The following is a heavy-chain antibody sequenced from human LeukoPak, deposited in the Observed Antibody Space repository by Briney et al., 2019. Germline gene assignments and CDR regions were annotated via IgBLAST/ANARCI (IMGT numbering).Heavy chain of an antibody. CDR3: ARDGEESSYYDFWSGYWPYYYYGMDV. V-gene: IGHV3-7*01. CDR2: IKQDGSEK. D-gene: IGHD3-3*01. J-gene: IGHJ6*02. Sequence: GGSLRLSCAASGFTFSSYWMSWVRQAPGKGLEWVANIKQDGSEKYYVDSVKGRFTISRDNAKNSLYLQMNSLRAEDTAVYYCARDGEESSYYDFWSGYWPYYYYGMDVRGQGTTVTVSS. CDR1: GFTFSSYW.